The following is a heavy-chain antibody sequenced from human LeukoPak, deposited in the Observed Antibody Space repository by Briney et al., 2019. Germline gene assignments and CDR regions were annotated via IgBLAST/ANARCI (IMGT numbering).Heavy chain of an antibody. V-gene: IGHV3-21*01. D-gene: IGHD6-13*01. CDR1: GFTFSSDS. J-gene: IGHJ5*02. CDR3: ARDYKSGYSSSWYGGFDP. CDR2: ISSSSSYI. Sequence: PGGSLRLSCAASGFTFSSDSMNWVRQTPGKGLEWVSSISSSSSYIYYADSVKGRFTISRDNAKNSLYLQMNSLRAEDTAVYSCARDYKSGYSSSWYGGFDPWGQGTLVTVSS.